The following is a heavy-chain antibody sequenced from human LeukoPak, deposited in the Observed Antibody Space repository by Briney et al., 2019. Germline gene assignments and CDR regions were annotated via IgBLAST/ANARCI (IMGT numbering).Heavy chain of an antibody. CDR3: ARRWMVRGALDY. CDR1: GGSFSGYY. J-gene: IGHJ4*02. CDR2: INHSGST. V-gene: IGHV4-34*01. D-gene: IGHD3-10*01. Sequence: SETLSLTCAVYGGSFSGYYWSWIRQPPGKGLEWIGEINHSGSTNYNPSLKSRVTIPVDTSKNQFSLKLSSVTAADTAVYYCARRWMVRGALDYWGQGTLVTVSS.